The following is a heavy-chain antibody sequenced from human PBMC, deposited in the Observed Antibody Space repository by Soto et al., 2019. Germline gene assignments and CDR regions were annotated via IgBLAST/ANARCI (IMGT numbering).Heavy chain of an antibody. J-gene: IGHJ4*02. D-gene: IGHD3-9*01. CDR1: GYTFTGYY. CDR3: ARGVRYFDWFPDY. CDR2: INPNSGGT. Sequence: QVQLVQSGAEVKKPGASVKVSCKASGYTFTGYYMHWVRQAPGQGLEWMGWINPNSGGTNYSQKFRGWVSMIRDTSISTAYMELSRLRSDDTAVYYCARGVRYFDWFPDYWGQGTLVTVSS. V-gene: IGHV1-2*04.